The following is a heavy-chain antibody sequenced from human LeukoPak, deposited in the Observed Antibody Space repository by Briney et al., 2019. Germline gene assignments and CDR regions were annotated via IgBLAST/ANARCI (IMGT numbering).Heavy chain of an antibody. CDR2: LTSSSSTI. D-gene: IGHD3-16*02. V-gene: IGHV3-48*01. CDR3: AREGIIWGTYRYFDY. J-gene: IGHJ4*02. CDR1: GFTFDSYA. Sequence: GGSLRLSCATPGFTFDSYAMNTLRQAPGKTLAWLSYLTSSSSTIYYADPVKGRFTIPRDNAKTSLYLQMTSLRAEDTAVYYCAREGIIWGTYRYFDYWGQGTLVTVSS.